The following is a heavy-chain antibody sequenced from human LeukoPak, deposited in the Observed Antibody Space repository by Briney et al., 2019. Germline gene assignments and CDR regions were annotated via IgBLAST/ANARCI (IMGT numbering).Heavy chain of an antibody. D-gene: IGHD3-10*01. CDR3: ARDAVFYGSGSYMDV. J-gene: IGHJ6*03. Sequence: ASVKVSCKASGYTFTGYYMHWVRQAPGQGLEWMGWINPNSGGTNYAQKFQGRVTMTRDTSISTAYMELSRLRSDDTAVYYCARDAVFYGSGSYMDVWGKGTTVTISS. V-gene: IGHV1-2*02. CDR1: GYTFTGYY. CDR2: INPNSGGT.